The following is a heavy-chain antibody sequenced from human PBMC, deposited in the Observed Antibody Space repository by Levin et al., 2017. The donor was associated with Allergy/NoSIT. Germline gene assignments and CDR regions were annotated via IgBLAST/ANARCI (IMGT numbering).Heavy chain of an antibody. D-gene: IGHD2-2*01. J-gene: IGHJ4*02. V-gene: IGHV3-74*01. Sequence: GGSLRLSCTASAFTYRNYYMHWVRQAPGMGLVWVSNILNDGTTNYADSVKGRFTISRDNAKNTLYLQMNSLGEEDTAVYFCARGGCDRTSCLDHWGQGILVTVSS. CDR3: ARGGCDRTSCLDH. CDR1: AFTYRNYY. CDR2: ILNDGTT.